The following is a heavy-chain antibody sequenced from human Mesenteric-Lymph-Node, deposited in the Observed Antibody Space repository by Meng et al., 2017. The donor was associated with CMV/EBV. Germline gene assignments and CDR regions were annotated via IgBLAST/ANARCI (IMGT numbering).Heavy chain of an antibody. CDR2: IYHSGST. V-gene: IGHV4-39*07. D-gene: IGHD2-21*01. J-gene: IGHJ1*01. CDR1: GGSISSSSSFY. Sequence: SETLSLTCTVSGGSISSSSSFYWGWIRQPPGKGLEWIGSIYHSGSTIYKPSLRSRVTISLDTSKNQFSLKVTSVTAADTAVYYCARSHCGGDCPAQYFHHWGQGTLVTVSS. CDR3: ARSHCGGDCPAQYFHH.